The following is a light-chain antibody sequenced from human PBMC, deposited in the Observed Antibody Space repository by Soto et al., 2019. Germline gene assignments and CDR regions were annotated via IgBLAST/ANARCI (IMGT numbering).Light chain of an antibody. CDR1: QSISSW. CDR3: QQRSNWPPSIT. CDR2: DAS. V-gene: IGKV1-5*01. Sequence: DIQMTQSPSTLSASVGARFTITCRASQSISSWLAWYQQTPGKAPKLLIYDASSLESGVPSRFSGSGSGTEFTLTISSLQPDDFAVYYCQQRSNWPPSITFGQGTRREIK. J-gene: IGKJ5*01.